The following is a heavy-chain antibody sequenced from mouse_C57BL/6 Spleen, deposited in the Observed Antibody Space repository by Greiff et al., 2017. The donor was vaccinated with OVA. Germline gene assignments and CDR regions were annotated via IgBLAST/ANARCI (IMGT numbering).Heavy chain of an antibody. D-gene: IGHD1-1*01. J-gene: IGHJ1*03. CDR2: IYPSDSET. Sequence: VQLQQPGAELVRPGSSVKLSCKASGYTFTSYWMDWVKQRPGQGLEWIGNIYPSDSETHYNQKFKDKATLTVDKSSSTAYMQLSSLTSEDSAVYYCARWHYYGSSRYFDVWGTGTTVTVSS. CDR3: ARWHYYGSSRYFDV. V-gene: IGHV1-61*01. CDR1: GYTFTSYW.